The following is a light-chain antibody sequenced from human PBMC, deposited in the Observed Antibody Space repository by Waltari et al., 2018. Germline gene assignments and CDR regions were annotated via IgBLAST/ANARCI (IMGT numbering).Light chain of an antibody. CDR3: SSYTSSNTWV. J-gene: IGLJ2*01. CDR1: RSDLGGYNC. CDR2: EVI. V-gene: IGLV2-14*01. Sequence: QAALTQSPSVSGSPGQEVTISCTGSRSDLGGYNCVSWYQQHPGKAPKLMIYEVIKRPSGVSDRFSGSKSGNTASLTISGLQAEDEADYYCSSYTSSNTWVFGGGARLTVL.